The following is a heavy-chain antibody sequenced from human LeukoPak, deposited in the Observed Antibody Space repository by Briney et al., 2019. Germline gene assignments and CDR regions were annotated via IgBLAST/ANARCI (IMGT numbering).Heavy chain of an antibody. CDR3: ATHDQKYCSGGSCRAKDFQH. D-gene: IGHD2-15*01. J-gene: IGHJ1*01. CDR1: GYTLTELS. CDR2: FDPEDGET. Sequence: ASVKVSCKVSGYTLTELSMHWVRQAPGKGLEWMGGFDPEDGETIYAQKFQGRVTMTEDTSTDTAYMELSSLRSEDTAVYYCATHDQKYCSGGSCRAKDFQHWGQGTLVTVSS. V-gene: IGHV1-24*01.